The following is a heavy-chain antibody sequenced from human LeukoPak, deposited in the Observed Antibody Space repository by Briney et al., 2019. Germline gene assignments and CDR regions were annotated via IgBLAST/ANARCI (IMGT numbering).Heavy chain of an antibody. J-gene: IGHJ3*02. V-gene: IGHV3-53*01. CDR1: GFTFSGYA. Sequence: GGSLRLSCAASGFTFSGYAMSWVRQPPGKGLEWVSVIYSGGSTYYADSVKGRFTISRDNSKNTLYLQMNSLRAEDTAVYYCARDAAAVKDAFDIWGQGTMVTVSS. CDR2: IYSGGST. D-gene: IGHD6-13*01. CDR3: ARDAAAVKDAFDI.